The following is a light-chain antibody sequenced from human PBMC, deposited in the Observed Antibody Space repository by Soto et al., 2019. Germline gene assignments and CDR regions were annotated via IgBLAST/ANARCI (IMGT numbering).Light chain of an antibody. CDR3: QSYDSSLSVQV. CDR2: GNS. CDR1: SSNIGAGYD. J-gene: IGLJ2*01. Sequence: QSVLTQPPSVSGAPGQRVTISCTGSSSNIGAGYDVHWYQQLPGTAPKLLIYGNSNRPSGVPDRFSGSKSGTSASLAITGLQAEDEADYYCQSYDSSLSVQVFGGGTQLTVL. V-gene: IGLV1-40*01.